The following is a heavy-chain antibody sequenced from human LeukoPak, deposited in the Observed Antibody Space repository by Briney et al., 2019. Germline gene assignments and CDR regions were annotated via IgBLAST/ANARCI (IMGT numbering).Heavy chain of an antibody. D-gene: IGHD1-7*01. CDR3: AKDFGWNYFLDY. V-gene: IGHV3-53*05. Sequence: PGGSLRLSCAASGFIVNTNYMTWVRQAPGRGLEWVSFIYADGNTYYADSVKGRFTISRDNSKNTLYLQMNSLRAEDTAVYYCAKDFGWNYFLDYWGQGTLVTVSS. J-gene: IGHJ4*02. CDR2: IYADGNT. CDR1: GFIVNTNY.